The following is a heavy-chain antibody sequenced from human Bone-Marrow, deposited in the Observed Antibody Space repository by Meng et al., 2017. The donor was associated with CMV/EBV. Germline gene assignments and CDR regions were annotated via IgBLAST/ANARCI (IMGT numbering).Heavy chain of an antibody. CDR1: GFSLSTSGVG. Sequence: SGPTLVKPTQTLTLTCTFSGFSLSTSGVGVGWIRQPPGKALEWLALIYWNDDKRYRSSLKSRLTITKDTSKNQVVLKMTNMDPVDTATYYCAHRPRDVVVVPAANRFDPWGQGTLVTVSS. D-gene: IGHD2-2*01. CDR2: IYWNDDK. J-gene: IGHJ5*01. CDR3: AHRPRDVVVVPAANRFDP. V-gene: IGHV2-5*01.